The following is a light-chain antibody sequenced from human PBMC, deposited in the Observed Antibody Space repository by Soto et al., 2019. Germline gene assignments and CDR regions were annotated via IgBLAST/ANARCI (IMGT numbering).Light chain of an antibody. CDR1: QSIATSQ. Sequence: EIVLTQSPGTLSLSPGERATLFGRASQSIATSQLAWYQQQPGQAPRLLIGASTRATGIPDRFSDSGSGTDFTLTISRLEPEDFAVYYCQQFAASPRTFGQGTKLDIK. CDR3: QQFAASPRT. J-gene: IGKJ1*01. CDR2: GAS. V-gene: IGKV3-20*01.